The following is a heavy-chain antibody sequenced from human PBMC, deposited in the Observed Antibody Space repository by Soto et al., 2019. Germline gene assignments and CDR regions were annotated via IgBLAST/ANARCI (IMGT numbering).Heavy chain of an antibody. D-gene: IGHD3-22*01. V-gene: IGHV3-30-3*01. J-gene: IGHJ6*02. Sequence: ESGGGVVPPGRSLRLSCAASGFTFSSYAMHWVRQAQGKGLELVAVISYDGSNKYYADSVEGRFTISRDDSKNTLYLQMNSLRAEDTAVYYCARDPYYGAYCYWMDVCGQGTTVTVSS. CDR3: ARDPYYGAYCYWMDV. CDR2: ISYDGSNK. CDR1: GFTFSSYA.